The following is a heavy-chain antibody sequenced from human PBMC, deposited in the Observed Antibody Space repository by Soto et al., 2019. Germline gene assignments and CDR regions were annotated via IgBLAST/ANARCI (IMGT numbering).Heavy chain of an antibody. CDR2: IYYSGST. Sequence: QVQLRESGPGLVKSSRTLSLTCTVSGGSISSGGYYWSWIRQHPGKGLEWIGYIYYSGSTYYNPSLKSRVTISVDTSKNQFSLKLSSVTAADTAVYYCARHGLTYYYGSGSESYFDYWGQGTLVTVSS. D-gene: IGHD3-10*01. V-gene: IGHV4-31*03. CDR1: GGSISSGGYY. J-gene: IGHJ4*02. CDR3: ARHGLTYYYGSGSESYFDY.